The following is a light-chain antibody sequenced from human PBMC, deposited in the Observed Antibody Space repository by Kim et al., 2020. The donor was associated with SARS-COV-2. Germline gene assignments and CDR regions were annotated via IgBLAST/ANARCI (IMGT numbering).Light chain of an antibody. V-gene: IGKV1D-12*01. CDR2: GAS. J-gene: IGKJ4*01. CDR3: QQADSFPLT. CDR1: QDIKKW. Sequence: ASVGDRVTITCRASQDIKKWLAWYQHKPGKAPKLLINGASNLQSGVPSRFSGSGSGTEFTLTIISLEPEDFATFYCQQADSFPLTFGGGTKVDIK.